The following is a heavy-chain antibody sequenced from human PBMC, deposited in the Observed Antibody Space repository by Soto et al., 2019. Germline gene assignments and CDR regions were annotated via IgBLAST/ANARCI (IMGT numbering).Heavy chain of an antibody. CDR3: AREGRGKKAGYNGLVSLGY. D-gene: IGHD2-2*02. Sequence: SVKVSCKVSGSRFSNYVISWVRQAPGHGLEWLGRIIPILNSTKYAQSFQGRVTITADKSTSTASLELSSLRSDDTAVYYCAREGRGKKAGYNGLVSLGYWGQGTLVTVSS. V-gene: IGHV1-69*10. J-gene: IGHJ4*02. CDR1: GSRFSNYV. CDR2: IIPILNST.